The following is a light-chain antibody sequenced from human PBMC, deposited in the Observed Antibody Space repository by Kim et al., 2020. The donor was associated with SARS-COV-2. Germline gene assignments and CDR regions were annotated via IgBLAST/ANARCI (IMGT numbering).Light chain of an antibody. CDR1: NIGSKS. CDR2: YNN. V-gene: IGLV3-21*04. Sequence: SYELTQPPSVSVAPGKTARITCGGNNIGSKSVHWYQQKPGQAPGLLIYYNNDRPSGIPERFSGSNSGNTATLTISRVEAGDEADYSCQVWDSSNDHPVFGGGTQLTVL. J-gene: IGLJ3*02. CDR3: QVWDSSNDHPV.